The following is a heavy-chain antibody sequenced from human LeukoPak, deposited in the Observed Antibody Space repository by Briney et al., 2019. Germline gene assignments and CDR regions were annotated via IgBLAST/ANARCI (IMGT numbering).Heavy chain of an antibody. CDR1: GGTFSSHA. J-gene: IGHJ4*02. CDR2: IIPIFGTT. CDR3: ARGDSGYDYGFDN. V-gene: IGHV1-69*05. D-gene: IGHD5-12*01. Sequence: SVKVSCKASGGTFSSHAISWVRQAPGQGLEWVGGIIPIFGTTNYAQKFQGRVTITTDESTSTGYMELRSLRSDDAAVYYCARGDSGYDYGFDNWGQGTLVTVSS.